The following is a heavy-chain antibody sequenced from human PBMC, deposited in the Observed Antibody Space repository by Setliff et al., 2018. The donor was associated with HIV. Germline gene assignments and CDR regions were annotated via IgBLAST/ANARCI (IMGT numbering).Heavy chain of an antibody. CDR3: ASSWSRVPYYGLDV. Sequence: ASVKVSCKPSGYTFTSYDINWVRQATGRGLEWMGWMNPNSGNTGYAQKFQGRVTMTRNTSISTAYMELSSLRSEDSAVYYCASSWSRVPYYGLDVWGQGTTVTVSS. CDR1: GYTFTSYD. CDR2: MNPNSGNT. D-gene: IGHD6-13*01. V-gene: IGHV1-8*02. J-gene: IGHJ6*02.